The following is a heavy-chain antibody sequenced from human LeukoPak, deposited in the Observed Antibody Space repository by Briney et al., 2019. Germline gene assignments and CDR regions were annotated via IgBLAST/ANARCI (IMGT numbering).Heavy chain of an antibody. Sequence: GGSLRLSCAASGFTFTNAWMNWVRHAPGKGLEWVGRIKSKSDGGRTDYGAPIKGRFTISRDDSKNTLYLQMNSLKIEDTAVYYCAKEAPVWGDYAPSPIDYWGQGTLVTVSS. D-gene: IGHD3-16*01. CDR2: IKSKSDGGRT. J-gene: IGHJ4*02. CDR3: AKEAPVWGDYAPSPIDY. V-gene: IGHV3-15*07. CDR1: GFTFTNAW.